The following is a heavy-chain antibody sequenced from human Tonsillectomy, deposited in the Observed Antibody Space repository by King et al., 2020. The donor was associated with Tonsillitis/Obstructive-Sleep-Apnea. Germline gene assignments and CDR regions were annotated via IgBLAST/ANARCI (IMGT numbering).Heavy chain of an antibody. CDR3: ANFKWGSGYPTYYDYMDV. V-gene: IGHV4-59*08. Sequence: QLQESGPGLVKPSETLSLTCTVSGGSISSYYWSWIRQPPGKGLEWIGYISYSGNTNYNPSLKSRVTISIDTSKNHFSLKLSSVTAADTAVYYCANFKWGSGYPTYYDYMDVWGKGTTVTGS. CDR1: GGSISSYY. J-gene: IGHJ6*03. CDR2: ISYSGNT. D-gene: IGHD7-27*01.